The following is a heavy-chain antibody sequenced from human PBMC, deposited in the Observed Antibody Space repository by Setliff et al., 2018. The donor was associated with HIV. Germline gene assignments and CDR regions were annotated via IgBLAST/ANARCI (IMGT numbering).Heavy chain of an antibody. Sequence: GESLKISCKGSGYSFSSHWIAWVRQMPGKGLEWMGIIYPGDSDTRYSPSFQGQVTISADKSISAAYLQWSSLKASDTAIYYCATSDYGGDSGHFQHWGQGTLVTVSS. D-gene: IGHD4-17*01. V-gene: IGHV5-51*01. CDR1: GYSFSSHW. CDR3: ATSDYGGDSGHFQH. J-gene: IGHJ1*01. CDR2: IYPGDSDT.